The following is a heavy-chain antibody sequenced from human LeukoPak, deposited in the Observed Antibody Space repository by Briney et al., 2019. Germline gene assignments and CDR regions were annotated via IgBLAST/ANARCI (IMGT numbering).Heavy chain of an antibody. D-gene: IGHD6-19*01. CDR3: ARDTYNSGWCSDY. V-gene: IGHV1-18*01. J-gene: IGHJ4*02. CDR2: ISTYNGNT. CDR1: GYTFTSYG. Sequence: ASVKVSCKTSGYTFTSYGISWVRQAPGHGPEWMGWISTYNGNTNYAQNLQVRIIMTTDTSTSTAYMELRSLRSDDTAVYYCARDTYNSGWCSDYWGQGTLVTVSS.